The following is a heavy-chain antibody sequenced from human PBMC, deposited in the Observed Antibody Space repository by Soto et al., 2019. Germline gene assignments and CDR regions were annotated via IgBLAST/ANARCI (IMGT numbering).Heavy chain of an antibody. D-gene: IGHD3-3*01. J-gene: IGHJ6*02. CDR3: AAGALFARGSGYRINYYYYYGMDV. CDR2: IVVGSGNT. CDR1: GFTVTSSA. Sequence: ASVKVSCKASGFTVTSSAVQWVRQARGQRLEWIGWIVVGSGNTNYAQKFQERVTITRDMSTSTACMELSSLRSEDTAVYYCAAGALFARGSGYRINYYYYYGMDVWGQGTTVTVSS. V-gene: IGHV1-58*01.